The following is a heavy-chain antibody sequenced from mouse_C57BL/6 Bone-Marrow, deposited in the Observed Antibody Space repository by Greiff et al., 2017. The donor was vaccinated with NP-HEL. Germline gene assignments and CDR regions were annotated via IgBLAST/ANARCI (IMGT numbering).Heavy chain of an antibody. Sequence: QVQLQQSGAELVKPGASVKLSCKASGYTFTSYWMHWVKQRPGQGLEWIGMIHPNSGSTNYNEKFKSKATLTVDKSSSTAYMQLSSLTSEDSAVYYCAREAMMVTKGAWFAYWGQGTLVTVSA. D-gene: IGHD2-3*01. CDR2: IHPNSGST. CDR3: AREAMMVTKGAWFAY. CDR1: GYTFTSYW. V-gene: IGHV1-64*01. J-gene: IGHJ3*01.